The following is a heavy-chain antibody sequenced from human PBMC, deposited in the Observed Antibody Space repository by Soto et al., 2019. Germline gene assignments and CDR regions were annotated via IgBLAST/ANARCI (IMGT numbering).Heavy chain of an antibody. CDR1: GGTFSSYA. V-gene: IGHV1-69*01. J-gene: IGHJ6*02. D-gene: IGHD2-8*01. CDR2: IIPIFGTA. Sequence: QVQLVQSGAEVKKPGSSVKVSCKASGGTFSSYAISWVRQAPGQGLEWMGGIIPIFGTANYAQKFQGRVTITADESTSTAYMELSSLRSEDTAVYYCASSYIVLMVYAIGGPHYYGMDVWGQGTTVTASS. CDR3: ASSYIVLMVYAIGGPHYYGMDV.